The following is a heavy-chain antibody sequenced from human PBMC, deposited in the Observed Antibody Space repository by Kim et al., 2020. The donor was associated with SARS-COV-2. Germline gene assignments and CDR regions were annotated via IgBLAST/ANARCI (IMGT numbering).Heavy chain of an antibody. CDR1: GYTFTSYY. CDR2: INHSGGST. D-gene: IGHD5-12*01. J-gene: IGHJ6*02. CDR3: AREMATGEKGYYYYYYGMDV. V-gene: IGHV1-46*01. Sequence: ASVKVSCKASGYTFTSYYMHWVRQAPGQGLEWMGIINHSGGSTSYAQTFQGRVTMTRDTSTSTVYMALTSLRSEDTAVYYCAREMATGEKGYYYYYYGMDVWGQGTTVTVSS.